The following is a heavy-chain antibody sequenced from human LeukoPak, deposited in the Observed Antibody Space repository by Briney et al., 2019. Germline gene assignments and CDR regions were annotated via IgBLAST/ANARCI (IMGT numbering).Heavy chain of an antibody. CDR2: ISSSSSTI. J-gene: IGHJ4*02. D-gene: IGHD5-18*01. CDR1: GFTFSSYS. V-gene: IGHV3-48*02. Sequence: GGSLRLSCAASGFTFSSYSMNWVRQAPGKGLEWVSYISSSSSTIYYADSVKGRFTISRDNAKNSLYLQMNSLRDEDTAVYYCARSGYNYGPYDYYFELWGQGTLVTVSS. CDR3: ARSGYNYGPYDYYFEL.